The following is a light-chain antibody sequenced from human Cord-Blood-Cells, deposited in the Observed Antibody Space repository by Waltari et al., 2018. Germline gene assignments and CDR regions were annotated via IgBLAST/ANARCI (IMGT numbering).Light chain of an antibody. J-gene: IGKJ1*01. CDR1: QSISSY. CDR3: QQSYSTPWT. CDR2: AAS. Sequence: DIQMTQSPSSLSASVGYRVTITCRASQSISSYLNWYQQKPGKAPKLLIYAASSLQSGVPSRFSGSGSGTDFTLTISSLQPEDFATYYCQQSYSTPWTFGQGTKVENK. V-gene: IGKV1-39*01.